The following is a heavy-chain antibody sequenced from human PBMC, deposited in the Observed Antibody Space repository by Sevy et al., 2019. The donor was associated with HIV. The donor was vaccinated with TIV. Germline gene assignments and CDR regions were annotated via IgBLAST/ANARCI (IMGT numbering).Heavy chain of an antibody. D-gene: IGHD3-10*01. V-gene: IGHV3-48*03. CDR1: GFTFSSYE. Sequence: GGSLRLSCAASGFTFSSYEMNWVRQAPGKGLEWVSYISSGGSTIYYADSVKGRFTISRDNAKNSLYLQMNSLRAEDTAVYYCASSSYYGSGSYNLYYYYGMDVWGQGTTVTVSS. J-gene: IGHJ6*02. CDR3: ASSSYYGSGSYNLYYYYGMDV. CDR2: ISSGGSTI.